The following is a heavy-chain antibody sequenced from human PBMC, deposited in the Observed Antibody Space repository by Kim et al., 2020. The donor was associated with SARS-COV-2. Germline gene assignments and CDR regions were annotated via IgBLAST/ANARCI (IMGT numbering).Heavy chain of an antibody. J-gene: IGHJ6*02. Sequence: GGSLRLSCAASGFTFSSYAMSWVRQAPGKGLEWVSAISGSGGSTYYADSVKGRFTISRDNSKNTLYLQMNSLRAEDTAVYYCAKDSLPVPAAIGVYYYYGMDVWGQGTTVTVSS. D-gene: IGHD2-2*01. V-gene: IGHV3-23*01. CDR2: ISGSGGST. CDR3: AKDSLPVPAAIGVYYYYGMDV. CDR1: GFTFSSYA.